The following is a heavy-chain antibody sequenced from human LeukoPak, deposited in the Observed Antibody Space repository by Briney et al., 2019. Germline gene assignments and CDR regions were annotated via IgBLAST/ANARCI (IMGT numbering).Heavy chain of an antibody. V-gene: IGHV3-23*01. D-gene: IGHD3-3*01. CDR3: ARAGITIFGDYNWFDP. Sequence: PGGSLRLSCAASGFTFSSYAMSWVRQAPGKGLEWVSAISGSGGSTYYADSVKGRFTISRDNAKNSLYLQMNSLRAEDTAVYYCARAGITIFGDYNWFDPWGQGTLVTVSS. CDR1: GFTFSSYA. CDR2: ISGSGGST. J-gene: IGHJ5*02.